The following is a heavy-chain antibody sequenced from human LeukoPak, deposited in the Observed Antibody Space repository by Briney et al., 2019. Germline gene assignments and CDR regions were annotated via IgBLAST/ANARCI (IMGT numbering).Heavy chain of an antibody. J-gene: IGHJ4*02. D-gene: IGHD3-10*01. CDR2: INPNSGGT. CDR3: ARVGFGELLNDY. V-gene: IGHV1-2*02. CDR1: GYTFTGYY. Sequence: ASVKVSCKASGYTFTGYYMHSVRQAPGQGLEGMGWINPNSGGTNYAQKFQGRVTMTRDMSISTGYLELSRLRSDDTAVYYCARVGFGELLNDYWGQGTLVTVSS.